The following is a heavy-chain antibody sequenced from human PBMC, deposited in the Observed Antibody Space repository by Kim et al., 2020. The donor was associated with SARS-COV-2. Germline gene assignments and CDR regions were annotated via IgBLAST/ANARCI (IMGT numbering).Heavy chain of an antibody. Sequence: GGSLRLSCAASGFTFSSYGMHWVRQAPGKGLEWATVISYDGRNKYYADSVKGRFTISRDNSKNTLYLEMNSLRAEDTAVYYCAKDVARDFWSGYFSFYYYGMDVWGQGTTVTVSS. D-gene: IGHD3-3*01. J-gene: IGHJ6*02. V-gene: IGHV3-30*18. CDR1: GFTFSSYG. CDR3: AKDVARDFWSGYFSFYYYGMDV. CDR2: ISYDGRNK.